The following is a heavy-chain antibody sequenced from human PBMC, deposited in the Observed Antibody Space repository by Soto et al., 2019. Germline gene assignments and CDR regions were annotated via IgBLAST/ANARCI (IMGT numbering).Heavy chain of an antibody. Sequence: QVQLQQWGAGLVKPSETLSLSCAVYGQSFSGHSWAWIRQPPGKGLEWIGEINESGSTYYNPSLKSRVTISTDTSKTQFSLKLSSVSAADTAAYFCARGSGIVALPGELEDVKYAYWGQGTLVNVSS. J-gene: IGHJ4*02. D-gene: IGHD1-1*01. CDR2: INESGST. CDR1: GQSFSGHS. CDR3: ARGSGIVALPGELEDVKYAY. V-gene: IGHV4-34*01.